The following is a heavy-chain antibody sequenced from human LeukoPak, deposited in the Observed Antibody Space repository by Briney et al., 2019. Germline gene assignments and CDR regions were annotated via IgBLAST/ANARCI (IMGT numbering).Heavy chain of an antibody. CDR3: ARAGSGYYYGMDV. D-gene: IGHD1-26*01. Sequence: GGSLRLSCAASGFTFSSYSMNWVRQAPGKGLEWVSSISSSSSYIYYADSVKGRFTISRDNAKNSLYLQMNSLRAEDTAVYHCARAGSGYYYGMDVWGQGTTVTVSS. CDR2: ISSSSSYI. V-gene: IGHV3-21*01. J-gene: IGHJ6*02. CDR1: GFTFSSYS.